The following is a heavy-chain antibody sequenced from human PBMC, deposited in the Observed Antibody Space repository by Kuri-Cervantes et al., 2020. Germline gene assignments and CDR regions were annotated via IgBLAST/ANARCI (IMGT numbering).Heavy chain of an antibody. CDR1: GITFPNVW. J-gene: IGHJ4*02. V-gene: IGHV3-15*01. CDR2: IKSNVEGGTI. CDR3: TTTLVFFRSSSRQSPRGMEDY. D-gene: IGHD3-16*02. Sequence: GESLKISCVFSGITFPNVWMSWVRQVPGKGLEWVGRIKSNVEGGTIDYGAPVQGRFTIPRDDAKNTMYLQMNSLKTEDTAVYYCTTTLVFFRSSSRQSPRGMEDYWGQGTLVTVSS.